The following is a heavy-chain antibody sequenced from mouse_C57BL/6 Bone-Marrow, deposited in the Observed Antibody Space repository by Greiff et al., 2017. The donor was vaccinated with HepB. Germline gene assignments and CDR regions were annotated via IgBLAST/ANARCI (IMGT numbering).Heavy chain of an antibody. J-gene: IGHJ1*03. CDR1: GFNIKDYY. D-gene: IGHD1-1*02. CDR3: TRGLWYWYFDV. Sequence: VQLKQSGAELVRPGASVKLSCTASGFNIKDYYLHWVKQRPEQGLEWIGRIDPEDGDTEYAPKFQGKATMTADPSSNTAYLQLSSLTSEDTAVYYCTRGLWYWYFDVWGTGTTVTVSS. V-gene: IGHV14-1*01. CDR2: IDPEDGDT.